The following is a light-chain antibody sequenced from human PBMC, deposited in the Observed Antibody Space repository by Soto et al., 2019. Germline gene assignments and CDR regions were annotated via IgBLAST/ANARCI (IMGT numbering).Light chain of an antibody. CDR3: QQYNNGGT. V-gene: IGKV3-15*01. CDR1: QSVSSN. J-gene: IGKJ1*01. Sequence: EIVMTQSPATLSVSPGERATLSCRASQSVSSNLAWYQQKPGQAPRLLIYGASTRATGIPARFSGSGSGTKFTLTISSLQSEDFAVYYCQQYNNGGTFGQGTKVEIK. CDR2: GAS.